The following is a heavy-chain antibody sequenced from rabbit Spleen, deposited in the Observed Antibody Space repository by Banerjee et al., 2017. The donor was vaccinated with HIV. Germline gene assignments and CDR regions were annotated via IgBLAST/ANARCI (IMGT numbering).Heavy chain of an antibody. CDR3: ARDTGSSFSTYGMDL. CDR2: IDVGSSGST. CDR1: GFSFSTSYY. V-gene: IGHV1S40*01. J-gene: IGHJ6*01. Sequence: QSLEESGGDLVKPGASLTLTCTASGFSFSTSYYMCWVRQAPGKGLDWIACIDVGSSGSTYYASWAKGRFTISKTSSTTVTLQMTSLTAADTATYFCARDTGSSFSTYGMDLWGPGTLVTVS. D-gene: IGHD8-1*01.